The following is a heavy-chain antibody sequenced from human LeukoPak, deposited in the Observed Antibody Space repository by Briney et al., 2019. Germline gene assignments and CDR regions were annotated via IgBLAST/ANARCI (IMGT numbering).Heavy chain of an antibody. Sequence: SVKVSCKASGGTFSSYAISWVRQAPGQGLEWMGRIIPILGIANYAQKFQGRVTITADKSTSTAYMELSSLRSEDTAVYYCATITMIEYYFDYWGQGTLVTVSS. V-gene: IGHV1-69*04. J-gene: IGHJ4*02. CDR2: IIPILGIA. CDR3: ATITMIEYYFDY. D-gene: IGHD3-22*01. CDR1: GGTFSSYA.